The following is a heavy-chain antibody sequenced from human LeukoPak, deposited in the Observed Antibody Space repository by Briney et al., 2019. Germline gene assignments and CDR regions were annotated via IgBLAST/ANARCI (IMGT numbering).Heavy chain of an antibody. J-gene: IGHJ4*02. CDR3: ASAFGGSGSYSGVYFDS. V-gene: IGHV3-21*01. CDR2: ISTTSSYI. Sequence: GGSLRLSCAASGFTFSSYAMSWVRQAPGKGLGWVSSISTTSSYIYYADSVKGRFTISRDNAKNSLFLQMNSLRAEDTAVYYCASAFGGSGSYSGVYFDSWGQGILVTVSS. D-gene: IGHD1-26*01. CDR1: GFTFSSYA.